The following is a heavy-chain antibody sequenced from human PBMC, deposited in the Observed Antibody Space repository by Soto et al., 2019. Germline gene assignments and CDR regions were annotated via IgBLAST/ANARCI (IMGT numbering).Heavy chain of an antibody. CDR2: IHYSGST. Sequence: SETLSLTCTVSGVSITSHHWTWIRQSPGKGLEWIGNIHYSGSTHSSPSLKSRLTISLDTSQNQSSLKLYSVTTADTAVYFCAGGGPGHPFDYWGQGTQVTSPQ. CDR1: GVSITSHH. CDR3: AGGGPGHPFDY. V-gene: IGHV4-59*11. D-gene: IGHD7-27*01. J-gene: IGHJ4*02.